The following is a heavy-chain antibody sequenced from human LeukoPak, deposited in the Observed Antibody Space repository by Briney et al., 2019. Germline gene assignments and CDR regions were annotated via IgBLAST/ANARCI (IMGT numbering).Heavy chain of an antibody. D-gene: IGHD3-10*01. CDR3: ARLLGALVDY. CDR2: IYYSGST. CDR1: GGSISSHY. Sequence: PSETLSLTCTVSGGSISSHYWSCIRQPPGKGLEWIGYIYYSGSTNYNPSLKSRVTISVDTSKNQFSLKLSSVTAADTAVYYCARLLGALVDYWGQGTLVTVSS. V-gene: IGHV4-59*11. J-gene: IGHJ4*02.